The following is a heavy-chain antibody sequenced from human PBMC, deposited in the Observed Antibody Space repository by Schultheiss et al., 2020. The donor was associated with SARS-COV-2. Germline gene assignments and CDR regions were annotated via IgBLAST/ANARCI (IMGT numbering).Heavy chain of an antibody. D-gene: IGHD6-19*01. CDR3: ARANQDFIAVAGTALDY. Sequence: ASVKVSCKASGYTFTSYGISWVRQAPGQGLEWMGWISAYNGNTNYAQKLQGRVTMTTDTSTSTAYMELRSLRSDDTAVYYCARANQDFIAVAGTALDYWGQGTLVTVSS. J-gene: IGHJ4*02. V-gene: IGHV1-18*04. CDR1: GYTFTSYG. CDR2: ISAYNGNT.